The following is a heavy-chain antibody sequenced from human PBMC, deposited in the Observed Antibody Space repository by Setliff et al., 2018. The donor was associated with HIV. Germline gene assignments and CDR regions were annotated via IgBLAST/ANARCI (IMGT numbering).Heavy chain of an antibody. CDR3: ASEYDVLLWIGSQYGRGNLDS. V-gene: IGHV1-46*01. CDR2: INPSVGST. D-gene: IGHD3-10*01. J-gene: IGHJ4*02. Sequence: ASVKVSCKASGYILTSHYMHWVRQAPGQGLEWMGIINPSVGSTSYAQKFQGRVTMTRDTSTSTVYMELSSLRSEDTAVYYCASEYDVLLWIGSQYGRGNLDSWGQGTPVTVSS. CDR1: GYILTSHY.